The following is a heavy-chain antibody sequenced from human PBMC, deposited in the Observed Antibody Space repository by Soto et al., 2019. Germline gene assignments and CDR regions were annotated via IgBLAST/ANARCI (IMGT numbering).Heavy chain of an antibody. CDR3: AVGGVVVVAAWEDYYYYGMDV. Sequence: ASGKVSCKASGYTFTGYYIHWVRRARGQGLEWMGWINPNSGGTNYAQKFQGRVTMTRDTSISTAYMELSRLRSDDTAVYYCAVGGVVVVAAWEDYYYYGMDVWGQGTTVTV. CDR2: INPNSGGT. CDR1: GYTFTGYY. V-gene: IGHV1-2*02. D-gene: IGHD2-15*01. J-gene: IGHJ6*02.